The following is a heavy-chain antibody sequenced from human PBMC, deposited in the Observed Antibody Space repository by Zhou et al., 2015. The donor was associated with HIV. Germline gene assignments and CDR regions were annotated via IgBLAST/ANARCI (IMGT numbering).Heavy chain of an antibody. J-gene: IGHJ6*02. CDR3: ARLGAGQSSSPERGMDV. V-gene: IGHV3-13*01. Sequence: EVQLVESGGGWYSLGGSLRLSCEASGFTFSNYDMEWVRQPTGKGLEWVSGIGVVDDTYYSDSVKGRFTISRENAKNSLYLQMNSLRAGDTAVYYCARLGAGQSSSPERGMDVWGQGTTVTVSS. CDR2: IGVVDDT. CDR1: GFTFSNYD. D-gene: IGHD6-6*01.